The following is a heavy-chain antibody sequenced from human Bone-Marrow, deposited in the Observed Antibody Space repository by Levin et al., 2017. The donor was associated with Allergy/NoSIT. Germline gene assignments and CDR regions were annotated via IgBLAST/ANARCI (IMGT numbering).Heavy chain of an antibody. J-gene: IGHJ4*02. CDR2: ITSSGDST. D-gene: IGHD3-22*01. Sequence: AGGSLRLSCAASGFTFRHYTMNWVRQAPGKGLEWVSCITSSGDSTYYADSVKDRFTISRDNAKNSLYLQLNRLRDEDTAMYYCARDPARGYYDSSGYSGDHWGQGTLVTVSS. V-gene: IGHV3-48*02. CDR3: ARDPARGYYDSSGYSGDH. CDR1: GFTFRHYT.